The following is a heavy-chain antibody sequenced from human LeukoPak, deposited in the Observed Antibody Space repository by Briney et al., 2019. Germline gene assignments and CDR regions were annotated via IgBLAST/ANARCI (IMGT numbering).Heavy chain of an antibody. J-gene: IGHJ4*02. D-gene: IGHD3-3*01. V-gene: IGHV4-4*07. Sequence: PSDTLSLTCAVSGDSISCCYWTWLRQSAGKGLEWIGRIFITGSTNYNPSLQGRVTMSVDRSKSQFSLRLSSVTAADTAVYYCVRQGYNFGAFNAWGQGTLVTVSS. CDR2: IFITGST. CDR3: VRQGYNFGAFNA. CDR1: GDSISCCY.